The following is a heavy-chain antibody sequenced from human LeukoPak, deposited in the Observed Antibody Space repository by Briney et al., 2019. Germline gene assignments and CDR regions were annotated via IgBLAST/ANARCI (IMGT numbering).Heavy chain of an antibody. Sequence: SEPLSLTCTVSGGSISSYYWSWIRQPAGKGLEWIGRIYTSGSTNYNPSLKSRVTMSVDTSKNQFSLKLSSVTAADTAVYYCAREGDSSGLDGYYFDYWGQGTLVTVSS. CDR2: IYTSGST. CDR1: GGSISSYY. J-gene: IGHJ4*02. D-gene: IGHD6-19*01. CDR3: AREGDSSGLDGYYFDY. V-gene: IGHV4-4*07.